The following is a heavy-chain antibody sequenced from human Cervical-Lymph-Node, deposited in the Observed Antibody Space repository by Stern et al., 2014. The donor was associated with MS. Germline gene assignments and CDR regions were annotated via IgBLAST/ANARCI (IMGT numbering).Heavy chain of an antibody. Sequence: EVQLVESGGGFVQPGGSLRLSCAASGFNFSSYDMHWVRQPTGKSMEWGAAIGIAGDTYYTSAVKGRFTISRENAKNSLYLQMNSLRAGDTAVYYCAREKYGMDVWGLGTTVTVSS. CDR2: IGIAGDT. CDR3: AREKYGMDV. CDR1: GFNFSSYD. V-gene: IGHV3-13*01. J-gene: IGHJ6*02.